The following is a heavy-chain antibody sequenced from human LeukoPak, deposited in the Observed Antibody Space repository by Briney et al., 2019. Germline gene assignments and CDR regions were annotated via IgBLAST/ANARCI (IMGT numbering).Heavy chain of an antibody. D-gene: IGHD6-19*01. CDR2: IIGPGVTT. CDR1: GLTFRTYP. V-gene: IGHV3-23*01. Sequence: GGSLRLSCAASGLTFRTYPMSWVRQAPGKGLEWVSAIIGPGVTTHYADSVKGRFTISRDNSKNMIYLELSRLKAEDTAVYYCAKERSLEIAVAGTIFDYWGQGTLVTVSS. J-gene: IGHJ4*02. CDR3: AKERSLEIAVAGTIFDY.